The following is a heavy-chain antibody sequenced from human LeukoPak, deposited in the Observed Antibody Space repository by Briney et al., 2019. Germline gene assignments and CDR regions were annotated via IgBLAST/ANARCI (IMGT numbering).Heavy chain of an antibody. CDR2: IIPTLGIA. D-gene: IGHD3-22*01. J-gene: IGHJ3*02. V-gene: IGHV1-69*04. CDR3: ARILTYYYDSSGYYSPSDAFDI. CDR1: GGTFSSYA. Sequence: ASVKVSCKASGGTFSSYAISWVRQAPGQGLEWMGRIIPTLGIANYAQKFQGRVTITADKSTSTAYMELSSLRSEDTAVYYCARILTYYYDSSGYYSPSDAFDIWGQGTMVTVSS.